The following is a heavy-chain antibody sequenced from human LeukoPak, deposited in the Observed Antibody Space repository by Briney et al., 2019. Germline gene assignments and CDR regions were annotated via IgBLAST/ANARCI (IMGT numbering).Heavy chain of an antibody. V-gene: IGHV3-23*01. CDR3: AKPQPDYYDRSGYYSPDY. CDR2: ISGSGGST. CDR1: GFTFSSYA. Sequence: PGGSLRLSCAASGFTFSSYAMSWVRQAPGKGLEWVSAISGSGGSTYYADPVKGRFTISRDNSKNTLYLQMNSLRAEDTAVYYCAKPQPDYYDRSGYYSPDYWGQGTLVTVSS. J-gene: IGHJ4*02. D-gene: IGHD3-22*01.